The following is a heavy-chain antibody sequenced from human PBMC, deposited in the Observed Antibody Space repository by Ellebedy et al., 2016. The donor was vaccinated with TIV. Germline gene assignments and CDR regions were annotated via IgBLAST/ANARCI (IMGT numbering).Heavy chain of an antibody. CDR2: IYHTGST. D-gene: IGHD3-10*01. CDR3: ASLPDYRVGFVDAPMVWGH. CDR1: GDSISRSNW. V-gene: IGHV4-4*02. J-gene: IGHJ4*02. Sequence: SETLSLTCAVSGDSISRSNWWSWVRQPPGKGLEWIGEIYHTGSTNYHPSLTSRVTISVDQSKNQFSLKLTPLTAADTDIYYCASLPDYRVGFVDAPMVWGHWGQGTLVTVSS.